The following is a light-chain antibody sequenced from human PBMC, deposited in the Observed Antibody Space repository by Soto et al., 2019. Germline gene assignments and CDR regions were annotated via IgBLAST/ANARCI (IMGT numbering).Light chain of an antibody. V-gene: IGKV1-5*01. CDR2: DAS. J-gene: IGKJ1*01. CDR3: QQYNSYPWT. Sequence: DIQMTRSPSTLSASVGDRVTITCGASHSISSWLAWYQQKPGKAPKLLIYDASSLESGVPSRFSGSGSGTEFTLTISSLQPDDFATYYCQQYNSYPWTFGQGTKVDIK. CDR1: HSISSW.